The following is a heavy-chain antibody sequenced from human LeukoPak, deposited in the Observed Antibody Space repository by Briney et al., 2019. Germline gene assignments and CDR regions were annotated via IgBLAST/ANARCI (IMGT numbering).Heavy chain of an antibody. Sequence: CTVSGDSISSYYWNWIRQPAGRGLEGIGRVHIKGNTNYNPSLTSRVTMSVNTSKNQVSLKLNSMTAADTSVYYCARMQYGSVSYYKSNYFDHWGQGTVVTVSS. CDR2: VHIKGNT. CDR3: ARMQYGSVSYYKSNYFDH. V-gene: IGHV4-4*07. J-gene: IGHJ4*02. D-gene: IGHD3-10*01. CDR1: GDSISSYY.